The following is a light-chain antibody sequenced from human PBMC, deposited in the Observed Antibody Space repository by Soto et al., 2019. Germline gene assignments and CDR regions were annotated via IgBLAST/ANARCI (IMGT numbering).Light chain of an antibody. J-gene: IGLJ2*01. V-gene: IGLV3-21*04. Sequence: SYELTQPPSVSVAPGKTARITCGGNNIESKSMYWYQQRPGQAPVLVIYYDSDRPSGIPERFSGSKSGNTATLTISRVEAGDEADYFCQVWDTDSDFVVFGGGTKLTVL. CDR3: QVWDTDSDFVV. CDR2: YDS. CDR1: NIESKS.